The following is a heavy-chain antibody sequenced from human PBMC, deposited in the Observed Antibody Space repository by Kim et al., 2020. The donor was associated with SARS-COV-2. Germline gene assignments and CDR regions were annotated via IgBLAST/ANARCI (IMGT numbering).Heavy chain of an antibody. CDR3: IYFDILTGYPT. CDR1: GLSFSDYE. J-gene: IGHJ5*02. CDR2: ISSGGSTI. D-gene: IGHD3-9*01. V-gene: IGHV3-48*03. Sequence: GGSLRLSCAGSGLSFSDYEMTWVRQAPGKGLEWISYISSGGSTIYYADSEKGRFTTSRDNAKDSLFLQMSSLRAEDSAFYYCIYFDILTGYPTWGQGILVTVSS.